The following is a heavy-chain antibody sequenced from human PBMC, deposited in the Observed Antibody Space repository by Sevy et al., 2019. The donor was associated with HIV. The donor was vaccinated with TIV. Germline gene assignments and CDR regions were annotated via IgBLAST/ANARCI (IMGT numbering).Heavy chain of an antibody. CDR2: IYYSGST. D-gene: IGHD3-10*01. J-gene: IGHJ4*02. Sequence: SETLSLTCSVSGGSISSSSYYWGWIRQPPGKGLEWIGNIYYSGSTYYNPSLKSRVTISVDTSKNQFSLKLSSVTAADTAVYYCARLGRGEILYYSDYWGQGTLVTVSS. CDR3: ARLGRGEILYYSDY. CDR1: GGSISSSSYY. V-gene: IGHV4-39*01.